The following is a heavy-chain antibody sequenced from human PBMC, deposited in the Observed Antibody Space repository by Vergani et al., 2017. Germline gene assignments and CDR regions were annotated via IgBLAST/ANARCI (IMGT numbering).Heavy chain of an antibody. V-gene: IGHV1-69*13. J-gene: IGHJ4*02. CDR2: IIPIFGTA. D-gene: IGHD1-26*01. CDR3: ASGDSGSYYIRYYFDY. Sequence: QVQLVQSGAEVKKPGSSVKVSCKASGGTFSSYAISLVRQAPGQGLEWMGGIIPIFGTANYAQKFQGRVTITADESTSTAYMELSSLRSEDTAVYYCASGDSGSYYIRYYFDYWGQGTLVTVSS. CDR1: GGTFSSYA.